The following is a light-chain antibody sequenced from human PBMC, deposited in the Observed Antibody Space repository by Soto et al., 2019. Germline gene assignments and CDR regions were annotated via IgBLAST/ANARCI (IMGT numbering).Light chain of an antibody. CDR3: SSFAGSNRDV. CDR1: SSDVGGYNF. CDR2: EVT. V-gene: IGLV2-8*01. J-gene: IGLJ1*01. Sequence: QSVLTQPPSASGSPGQSVTISCTGTSSDVGGYNFVSWYQQHPGEAPKLIIYEVTKRPSGVPDRFSGSKSGNTASLTVSGLQTEDGADYYCSSFAGSNRDVFGTGTKLTVL.